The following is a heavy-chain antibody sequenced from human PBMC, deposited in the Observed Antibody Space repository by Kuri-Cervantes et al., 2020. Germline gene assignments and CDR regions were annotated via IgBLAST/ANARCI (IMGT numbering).Heavy chain of an antibody. CDR2: IYYSGST. CDR1: GGSISSSSYY. Sequence: SETLSLTCTVSGGSISSSSYYWGWIRQPPGKGLEWIGGIYYSGSTYYNPSLKSRVTISVDTSKNQFSLKLSSVTAADTAVYYCARRGIVATIKDAFDIWGQGTMVTVSS. J-gene: IGHJ3*02. V-gene: IGHV4-39*07. D-gene: IGHD5-12*01. CDR3: ARRGIVATIKDAFDI.